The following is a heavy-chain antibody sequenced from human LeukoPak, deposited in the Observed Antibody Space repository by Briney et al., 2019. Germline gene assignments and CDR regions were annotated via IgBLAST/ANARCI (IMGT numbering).Heavy chain of an antibody. CDR2: IIPIFGTV. CDR1: GGTFSSYA. V-gene: IGHV1-69*13. CDR3: AREAFRSGSGSYYMSY. J-gene: IGHJ4*02. Sequence: SVKVSCKASGGTFSSYAINWVRQAPGQGLEWMGGIIPIFGTVSYAQKFQGRVTITADESTSTAYMELSSLRSEDTAVYYCAREAFRSGSGSYYMSYWGQGTLVTVSS. D-gene: IGHD3-10*01.